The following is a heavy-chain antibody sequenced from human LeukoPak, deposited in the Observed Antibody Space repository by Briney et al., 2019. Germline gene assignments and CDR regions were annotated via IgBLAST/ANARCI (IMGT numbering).Heavy chain of an antibody. J-gene: IGHJ6*03. D-gene: IGHD3-10*01. CDR2: IFYSGST. Sequence: SETLSLTCTVSSGSISTSNYYWGWVRQPPGKALEWIGNIFYSGSTYYSPSLKSRVTISLDTSRNQFSLKLSSVTAADTAVYYCARVRVITMVRGVNYMDVWGKGTTVTISS. V-gene: IGHV4-39*07. CDR1: SGSISTSNYY. CDR3: ARVRVITMVRGVNYMDV.